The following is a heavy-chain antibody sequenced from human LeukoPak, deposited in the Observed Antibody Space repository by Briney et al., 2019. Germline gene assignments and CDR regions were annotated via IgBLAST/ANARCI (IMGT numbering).Heavy chain of an antibody. V-gene: IGHV3-21*01. CDR1: GFTFSSYS. Sequence: GGSPRLSCAASGFTFSSYSMNWVRQAPGKGLEWVSSISSSSSYIYYADSVKGRFTISRDNAKNSLYLQMNSLRAEDTAVYYCARDFSSSTGFDPWGQGTLVTVSS. CDR2: ISSSSSYI. CDR3: ARDFSSSTGFDP. J-gene: IGHJ5*02. D-gene: IGHD6-6*01.